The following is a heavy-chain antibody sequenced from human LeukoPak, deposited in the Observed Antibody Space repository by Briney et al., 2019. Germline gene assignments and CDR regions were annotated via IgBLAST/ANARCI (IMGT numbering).Heavy chain of an antibody. Sequence: GGSLRLSCAASGFTFSGHWMSWVRQAPGKGLEWVANINQGGSESYFVDSVKGRFTISRDNAKNSLYLQMNSLRAEDTAVYYCVRGASWSFDYWGLGTLVTVSS. CDR1: GFTFSGHW. CDR3: VRGASWSFDY. J-gene: IGHJ4*02. D-gene: IGHD6-13*01. CDR2: INQGGSES. V-gene: IGHV3-7*04.